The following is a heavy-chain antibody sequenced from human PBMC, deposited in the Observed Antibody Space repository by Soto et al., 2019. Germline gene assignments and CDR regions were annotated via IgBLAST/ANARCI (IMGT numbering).Heavy chain of an antibody. J-gene: IGHJ1*01. D-gene: IGHD6-6*01. CDR1: GGSISSYY. CDR3: ARSIAGWHCFQQ. Sequence: SETLSLTCTVSGGSISSYYWSWIRQPPGKGLEWIGYIYYSGSTNYNPSLKSRVAVSTDTSKNQFSLTLSSVTAADTAMYYCARSIAGWHCFQQWGQGIPVTVSS. CDR2: IYYSGST. V-gene: IGHV4-59*12.